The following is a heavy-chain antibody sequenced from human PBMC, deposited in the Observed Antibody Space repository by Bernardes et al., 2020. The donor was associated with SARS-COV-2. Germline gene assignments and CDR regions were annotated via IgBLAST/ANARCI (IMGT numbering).Heavy chain of an antibody. D-gene: IGHD4-17*01. CDR1: GYSFTSYW. V-gene: IGHV5-51*01. CDR2: IYPGDSDT. Sequence: GESLKISCKGSGYSFTSYWIGWVRQMPGKGLEWMGIIYPGDSDTRYSPSFQGQVTISADKSISTAYLQWSSLKASDTAMYYCARQGDYPYYYYYSMDVWGQGTTVTVSS. CDR3: ARQGDYPYYYYYSMDV. J-gene: IGHJ6*02.